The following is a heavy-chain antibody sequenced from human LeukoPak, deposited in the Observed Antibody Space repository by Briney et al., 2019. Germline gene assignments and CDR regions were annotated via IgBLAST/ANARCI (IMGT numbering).Heavy chain of an antibody. CDR1: GFTFSSYS. Sequence: GGSLRLSCAASGFTFSSYSINWVRQAPGKGLEWVSFITGSSSSIYYADSVKGRFTISRDNAKNSLYLQMNSLRAEDTAVYYCAMRIAVPRSLDYWGQGTLVTVSS. CDR3: AMRIAVPRSLDY. V-gene: IGHV3-21*04. J-gene: IGHJ4*02. CDR2: ITGSSSSI. D-gene: IGHD6-19*01.